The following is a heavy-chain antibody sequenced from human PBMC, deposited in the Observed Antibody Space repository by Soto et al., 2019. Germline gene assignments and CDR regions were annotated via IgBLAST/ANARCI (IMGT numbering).Heavy chain of an antibody. CDR3: ARDPGLFSGIAAAGYFDY. Sequence: ASVKVSCKASGYTFTSCGISWVRQAPGQGLEWMGWISAYNGNTNYAQKLQGRVTMTTDTSTSTAYMELRSPRSDDTAVYYCARDPGLFSGIAAAGYFDYWGQGTLVTVSS. D-gene: IGHD6-13*01. CDR1: GYTFTSCG. V-gene: IGHV1-18*01. J-gene: IGHJ4*02. CDR2: ISAYNGNT.